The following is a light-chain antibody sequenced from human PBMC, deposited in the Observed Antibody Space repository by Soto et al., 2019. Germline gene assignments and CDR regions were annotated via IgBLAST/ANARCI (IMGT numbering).Light chain of an antibody. CDR3: QSYDSSLSGWV. Sequence: QSVLTQPPSVSGAPGQRVTISCTGSSSNIGAGYDVHWYQQLPGTAPKLLIYGNSNRPSGVPDRFSGSKSGTSASLAITGLQAEDEADYYCQSYDSSLSGWVFGGGPKLTAL. CDR2: GNS. V-gene: IGLV1-40*01. CDR1: SSNIGAGYD. J-gene: IGLJ2*01.